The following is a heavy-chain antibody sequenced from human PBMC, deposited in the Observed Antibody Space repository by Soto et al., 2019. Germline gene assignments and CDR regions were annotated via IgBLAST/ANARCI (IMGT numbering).Heavy chain of an antibody. J-gene: IGHJ3*01. V-gene: IGHV4-34*01. CDR1: SVPFSGYY. CDR2: ISHSGST. D-gene: IGHD2-8*01. Sequence: QVQLQQRGAGLLKHSETLSLTGAVSSVPFSGYYWSWIRQSPGKGLELIGEISHSGSTNSNPYLTGRFTISVYTSQSQFSLKVSSVTAAATAVYYCARSNVSNGDFDLGGQGSLVPVSS. CDR3: ARSNVSNGDFDL.